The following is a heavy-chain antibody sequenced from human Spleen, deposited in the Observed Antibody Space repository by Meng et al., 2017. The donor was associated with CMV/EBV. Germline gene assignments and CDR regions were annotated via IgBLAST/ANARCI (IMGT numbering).Heavy chain of an antibody. V-gene: IGHV3-48*04. J-gene: IGHJ6*02. CDR2: ISSSSSTI. CDR1: GFTVSSNY. CDR3: ARERGSDVFYYYYAMDV. Sequence: GESLKISCAASGFTVSSNYMNWVRQAPGKGLEWVSYISSSSSTIYYADSVKGRFTISRDNAKNSLYLQMNSLRAEDTAVYYCARERGSDVFYYYYAMDVWGQGTTVTVSS. D-gene: IGHD3-10*01.